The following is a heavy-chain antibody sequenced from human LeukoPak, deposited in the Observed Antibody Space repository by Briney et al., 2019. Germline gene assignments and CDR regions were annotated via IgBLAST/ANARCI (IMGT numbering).Heavy chain of an antibody. Sequence: SETLSLTCAVYGGSFSGYYWSWIRQPPGKGLEWIGEINHSGSTNYNPSLKSRVTISVDTSKNRFSLKLSSVTAADTAVYYCARGDSSGYYYSFDYWGQGTLVTVSS. CDR3: ARGDSSGYYYSFDY. J-gene: IGHJ4*02. CDR2: INHSGST. V-gene: IGHV4-34*01. D-gene: IGHD3-22*01. CDR1: GGSFSGYY.